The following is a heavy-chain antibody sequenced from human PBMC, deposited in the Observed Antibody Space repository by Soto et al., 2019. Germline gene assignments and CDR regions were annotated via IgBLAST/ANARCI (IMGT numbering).Heavy chain of an antibody. D-gene: IGHD3-9*01. CDR2: IIPIFGTA. Sequence: SVKVSCKASGGTFSSYAISWVRRAPGQGLEWMGGIIPIFGTANYAQKFQGRVTITADESTSTAYMELSSLRSEDTAVYYCARDQYDILTCYYYIYYYGMDVWGQGTTVTVPS. J-gene: IGHJ6*02. CDR3: ARDQYDILTCYYYIYYYGMDV. V-gene: IGHV1-69*13. CDR1: GGTFSSYA.